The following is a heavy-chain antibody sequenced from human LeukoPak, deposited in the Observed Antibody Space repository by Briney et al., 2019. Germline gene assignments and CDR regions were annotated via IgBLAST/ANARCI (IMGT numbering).Heavy chain of an antibody. Sequence: SETLSLTCTVSGGSISSSSYYWGWIRQPPGKGLEWIGSIYYSGSTYYNPSLKSRVTISVDTSKNQFSLKLSSVTAADTAVYYCARTYYDILTGWRPNAFDIRGQGTMVTVSS. CDR2: IYYSGST. J-gene: IGHJ3*02. V-gene: IGHV4-39*07. D-gene: IGHD3-9*01. CDR3: ARTYYDILTGWRPNAFDI. CDR1: GGSISSSSYY.